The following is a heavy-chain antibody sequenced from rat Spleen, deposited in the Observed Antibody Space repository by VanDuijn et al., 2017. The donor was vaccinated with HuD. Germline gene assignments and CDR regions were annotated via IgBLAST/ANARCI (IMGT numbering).Heavy chain of an antibody. Sequence: VQLVESGGGLVQPGKSLKLSCSASGFTFSSYGMHWIRQAPGKGLDWVAYISSSSGTVYADAVKGRFTISRDNAKNTLYLQLNSLKSEDTAIYYCARDPMDAWGQGASVTVSS. CDR3: ARDPMDA. CDR1: GFTFSSYG. CDR2: ISSSSGT. J-gene: IGHJ4*01. V-gene: IGHV5-62*01.